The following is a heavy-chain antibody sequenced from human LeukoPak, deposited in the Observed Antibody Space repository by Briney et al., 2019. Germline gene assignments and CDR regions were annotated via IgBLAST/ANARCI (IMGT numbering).Heavy chain of an antibody. CDR1: GGSISSGSYY. CDR2: IYTSVST. CDR3: ARDGDDYGDYGLDY. Sequence: SETLSLTCTVSGGSISSGSYYWSWIRQPAGKGLEWIGRIYTSVSTNYNPSLKSRVTISVDTSKNQFSLKLSSVTAADTAVYYCARDGDDYGDYGLDYWGQGTLVTVSS. D-gene: IGHD4-17*01. J-gene: IGHJ4*02. V-gene: IGHV4-61*02.